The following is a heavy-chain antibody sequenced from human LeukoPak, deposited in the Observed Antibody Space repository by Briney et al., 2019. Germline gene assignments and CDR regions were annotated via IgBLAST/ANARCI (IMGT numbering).Heavy chain of an antibody. CDR3: ARAVSFDN. V-gene: IGHV4-59*01. CDR2: IYYSGTT. CDR1: GGSIRPYY. D-gene: IGHD5/OR15-5a*01. J-gene: IGHJ4*02. Sequence: SETLSLTCSVSGGSIRPYYWSWIRQSPGKGVEWIGYIYYSGTTNYNPSLRSRVTISVDSSKNHFSLKLNSVTAADTAIYYCARAVSFDNWGQGTLVTVSS.